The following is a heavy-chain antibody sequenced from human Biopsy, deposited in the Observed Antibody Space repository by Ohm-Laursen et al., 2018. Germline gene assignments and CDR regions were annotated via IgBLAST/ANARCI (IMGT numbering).Heavy chain of an antibody. D-gene: IGHD2-15*01. V-gene: IGHV3-74*01. CDR2: IKSVGSWT. J-gene: IGHJ6*02. CDR3: VSFLKDLNMAV. CDR1: GFTFTAYW. Sequence: GSLRLSCAAPGFTFTAYWMYWVRQVPGKGLVWVSHIKSVGSWTNYADSVKGRFTISRDNAKNTLYLQMNSLRAEDTAVYYCVSFLKDLNMAVWGQGTTVTVSS.